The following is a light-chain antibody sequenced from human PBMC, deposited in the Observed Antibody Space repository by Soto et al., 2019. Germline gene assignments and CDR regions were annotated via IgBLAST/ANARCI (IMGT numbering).Light chain of an antibody. Sequence: QSVLTQPPSVSGAPGQRVTISCTGSSSNIGAGFDVHWYQQLPGTAPKLLIFRNINRPSGVPDRFSASRSGISASLTITGLQAEDEAENYCQSYDNSLVFGTGTKLTVL. CDR2: RNI. CDR1: SSNIGAGFD. CDR3: QSYDNSLV. V-gene: IGLV1-40*01. J-gene: IGLJ1*01.